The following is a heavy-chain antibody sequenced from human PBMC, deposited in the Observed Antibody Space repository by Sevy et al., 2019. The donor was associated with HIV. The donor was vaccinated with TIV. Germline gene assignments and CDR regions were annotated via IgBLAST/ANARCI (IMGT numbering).Heavy chain of an antibody. J-gene: IGHJ6*03. Sequence: ASVKVSCKVSGYTLTELSMHWVRQAPGKGLEWMGGFDPEDGETIYAQKFQGRVTMTEDTSTDTAYMELSSLRSEDTAVYYCAGMTHGYYYMDVWGKGTTVTVSS. V-gene: IGHV1-24*01. CDR2: FDPEDGET. CDR3: AGMTHGYYYMDV. CDR1: GYTLTELS.